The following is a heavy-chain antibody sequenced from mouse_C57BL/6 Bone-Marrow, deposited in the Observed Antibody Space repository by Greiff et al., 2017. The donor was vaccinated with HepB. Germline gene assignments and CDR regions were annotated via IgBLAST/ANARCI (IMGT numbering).Heavy chain of an antibody. J-gene: IGHJ4*01. CDR2: IDPSDSYT. V-gene: IGHV1-69*01. Sequence: QVQLKQPGAELVMPGASVKLSCKASGYTFTSYWMHWVKQRPGQGLEWIGEIDPSDSYTNYNQKFKGKSTLTVDKSSSTAYMQLSSLTSEDSAVYYCARGTGRKYYYAMDYWGQGTSVTVSS. CDR3: ARGTGRKYYYAMDY. CDR1: GYTFTSYW. D-gene: IGHD4-1*01.